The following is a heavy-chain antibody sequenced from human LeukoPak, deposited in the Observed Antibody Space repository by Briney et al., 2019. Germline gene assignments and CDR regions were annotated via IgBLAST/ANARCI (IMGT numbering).Heavy chain of an antibody. J-gene: IGHJ5*02. CDR1: GFTFSSYA. D-gene: IGHD4-17*01. CDR2: ISGSRGST. Sequence: GGSLRLSCAASGFTFSSYAMSWVRQAPGKGLEWVSAISGSRGSTYYADSVKGRFTISRDNSKNTLYLQMDSLGAEDTAVFYCAKGDGDYAGFDPWGQGTLVTVSS. V-gene: IGHV3-23*01. CDR3: AKGDGDYAGFDP.